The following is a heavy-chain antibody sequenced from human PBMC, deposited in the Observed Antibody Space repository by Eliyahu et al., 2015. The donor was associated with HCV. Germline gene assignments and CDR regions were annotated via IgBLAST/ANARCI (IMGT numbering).Heavy chain of an antibody. J-gene: IGHJ4*02. CDR2: ISATSSVR. V-gene: IGHV3-11*04. CDR1: GFTFSDYY. Sequence: QVQLVESGGGLVKPGGSLRLSCAASGFTFSDYYMNWIRQAPGKGLEWISDISATSSVRYYASSVKGRFTVSRDNAKNLMFLQMDSLRVDDTAVYYCARASWSGLHYFESWGQGTLVTVSS. D-gene: IGHD3-3*01. CDR3: ARASWSGLHYFES.